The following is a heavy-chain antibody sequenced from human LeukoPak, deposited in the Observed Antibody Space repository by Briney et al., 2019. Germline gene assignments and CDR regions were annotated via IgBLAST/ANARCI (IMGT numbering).Heavy chain of an antibody. V-gene: IGHV3-30*02. CDR1: GFTLSSYA. CDR3: AKVYGSGSYHDY. D-gene: IGHD3-10*01. Sequence: GGSLRLSCAASGFTLSSYAMSWVRQAPGKGLEWVAFIRYDGSNKYYADSVKGRFTISRDNSKNTLYLQMNSLRAEDTAVYYCAKVYGSGSYHDYWGQGTLVTVSS. CDR2: IRYDGSNK. J-gene: IGHJ4*02.